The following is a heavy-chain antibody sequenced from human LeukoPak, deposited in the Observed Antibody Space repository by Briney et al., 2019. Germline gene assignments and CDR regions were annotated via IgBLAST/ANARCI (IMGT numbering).Heavy chain of an antibody. D-gene: IGHD2-21*02. CDR3: AVTVVTGSEEADY. V-gene: IGHV4-34*01. CDR2: INHSGST. Sequence: SETLSLTCAVYGGSFSGYYWSWIRQPPGKGLEWIGEINHSGSTNYNPSLKSRVTISVDTSKNQFSLKLSSVTAADTAVYYCAVTVVTGSEEADYWGQGTLVTVSS. CDR1: GGSFSGYY. J-gene: IGHJ4*02.